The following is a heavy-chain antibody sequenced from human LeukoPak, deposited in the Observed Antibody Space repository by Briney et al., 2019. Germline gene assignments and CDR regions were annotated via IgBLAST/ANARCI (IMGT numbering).Heavy chain of an antibody. CDR3: ATEYYDFLTAKYWGGYDY. CDR2: IYSGGST. Sequence: PGGSLRLSCAASGFTVSSNYMSWVRQAPGKGLEWVSVIYSGGSTYYADSVKGRFTISRDNSKNTLYLQMNSLGAEDTALYYCATEYYDFLTAKYWGGYDYWGQGTLVIVSS. V-gene: IGHV3-66*01. CDR1: GFTVSSNY. D-gene: IGHD3-9*01. J-gene: IGHJ4*02.